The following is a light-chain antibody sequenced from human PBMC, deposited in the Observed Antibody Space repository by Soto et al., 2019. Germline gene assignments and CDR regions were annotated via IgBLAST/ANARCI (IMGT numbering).Light chain of an antibody. J-gene: IGLJ1*01. CDR2: SNN. V-gene: IGLV1-47*02. CDR1: SSNIGSNY. Sequence: QSALTQPPSASGTPGQRVTISCSGSSSNIGSNYVYWYQQLPGTAPKLLIYSNNQRPSGVPDRFSGSKSGTSASLAISGLRSEDEADYYCCSYAGSYTFYVFGTGTKVTVL. CDR3: CSYAGSYTFYV.